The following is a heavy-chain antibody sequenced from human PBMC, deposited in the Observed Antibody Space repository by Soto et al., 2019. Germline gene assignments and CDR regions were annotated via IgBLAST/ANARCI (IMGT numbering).Heavy chain of an antibody. D-gene: IGHD5-18*01. Sequence: ETLSLTCAVYGGSFSGYYWSWIRQPPGKGLEWIGEINHSGSTNYNPSLKSRVTISVDTSKNQFSLKLSSVTAADTAVYYCARGGYSYGYAYYYYGMDVWGQGTTVTV. V-gene: IGHV4-34*01. CDR2: INHSGST. J-gene: IGHJ6*02. CDR1: GGSFSGYY. CDR3: ARGGYSYGYAYYYYGMDV.